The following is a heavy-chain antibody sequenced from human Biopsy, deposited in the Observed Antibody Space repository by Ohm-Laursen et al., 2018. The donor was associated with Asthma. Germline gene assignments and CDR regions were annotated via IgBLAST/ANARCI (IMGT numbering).Heavy chain of an antibody. CDR1: GYSLTDLS. Sequence: SSVKVSCKLSGYSLTDLSMHWVRQAPGQGLEWMGGHDHEEGGTVNARRFQGRVTMTEDTSTDTAYMELSSLSSDDTAVYYCASEFPKDYVRYNFQFWGQGTLVTVSS. CDR3: ASEFPKDYVRYNFQF. J-gene: IGHJ4*02. CDR2: HDHEEGGT. V-gene: IGHV1-24*01. D-gene: IGHD4-17*01.